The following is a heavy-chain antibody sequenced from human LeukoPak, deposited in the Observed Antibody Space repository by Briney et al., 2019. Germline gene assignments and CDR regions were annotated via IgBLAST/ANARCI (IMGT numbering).Heavy chain of an antibody. J-gene: IGHJ5*02. D-gene: IGHD5-12*01. Sequence: GASVKVSCKASGYTFTSYYMHWVRQAPGQGLEWMGIINPSGGSTSYAQKFQGRVTMTRDTSTSTVYMELSSLRSEDTAVYYCARDLSRDGYNRPGRGFDPWGQGTLVTVSS. CDR1: GYTFTSYY. V-gene: IGHV1-46*01. CDR3: ARDLSRDGYNRPGRGFDP. CDR2: INPSGGST.